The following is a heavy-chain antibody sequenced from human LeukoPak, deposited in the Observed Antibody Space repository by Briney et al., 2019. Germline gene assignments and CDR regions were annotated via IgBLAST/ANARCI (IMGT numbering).Heavy chain of an antibody. CDR3: ARGNVNMVATIEDY. D-gene: IGHD5-12*01. CDR1: GFTVSSNY. J-gene: IGHJ4*02. V-gene: IGHV3-66*02. Sequence: GGSLRLSCAASGFTVSSNYMSWVRQAPGKGLEWVSLIYSGGSTYYADSVKGRFTVSRDNSKSTLYLEMTSLRAEDTALYYCARGNVNMVATIEDYWGQGTLVTVSS. CDR2: IYSGGST.